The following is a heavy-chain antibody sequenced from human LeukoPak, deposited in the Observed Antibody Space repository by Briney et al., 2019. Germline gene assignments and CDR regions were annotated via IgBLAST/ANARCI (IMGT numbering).Heavy chain of an antibody. CDR3: ARANRYAGGDRHFDY. J-gene: IGHJ4*02. D-gene: IGHD1-14*01. CDR2: IYNSGST. Sequence: PSETLSLTCTVSGGSIGSYYWSWIRQPPGKGLEWIGYIYNSGSTNYNPSLKSRVTISLDTSKNQFSLKLSSVTAADTAVYFCARANRYAGGDRHFDYWGQGTLITVSS. CDR1: GGSIGSYY. V-gene: IGHV4-4*09.